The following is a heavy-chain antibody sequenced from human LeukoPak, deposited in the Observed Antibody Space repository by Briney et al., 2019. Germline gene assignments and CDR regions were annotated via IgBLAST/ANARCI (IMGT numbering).Heavy chain of an antibody. CDR3: AWFGYDTDY. V-gene: IGHV3-30*03. CDR1: GFTFSSYG. J-gene: IGHJ4*02. Sequence: GRSLRLSCAASGFTFSSYGMHWVRQAPGKGLEWVAVISYDGSNKYYADSVKGRFTISRDNSKNTLYLQMNSMRAEDTAVYYCAWFGYDTDYWGQGSLVTVSS. CDR2: ISYDGSNK. D-gene: IGHD5-12*01.